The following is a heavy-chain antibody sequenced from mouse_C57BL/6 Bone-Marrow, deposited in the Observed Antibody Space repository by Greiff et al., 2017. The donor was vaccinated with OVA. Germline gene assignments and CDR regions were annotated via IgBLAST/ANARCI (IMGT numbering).Heavy chain of an antibody. CDR2: ISNGGGST. CDR1: GFTFSDYY. D-gene: IGHD2-3*01. J-gene: IGHJ1*03. Sequence: EVKLVESGGGLVQPGGSLKLSCAASGFTFSDYYMYWVRQTPEQSLEWVAYISNGGGSTYYPDTVKGRFTISRDNATNTPYLQMSRLKSEDTAMYYCARHRWAYWYFDVGGTGTAVTVSA. CDR3: ARHRWAYWYFDV. V-gene: IGHV5-12*01.